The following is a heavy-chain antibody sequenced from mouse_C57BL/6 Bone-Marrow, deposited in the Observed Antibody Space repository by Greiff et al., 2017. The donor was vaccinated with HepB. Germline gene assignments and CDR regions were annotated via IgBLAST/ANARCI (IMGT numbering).Heavy chain of an antibody. D-gene: IGHD1-1*01. CDR1: GFSLRTSGMG. CDR2: IYWDDDK. CDR3: ARRPYYGSPPYYATGY. V-gene: IGHV8-12*01. Sequence: QVTLKVSGPGILQSSQPLSLTCSFSGFSLRTSGMGVSWIRQPSGKGLEWLAHIYWDDDKRYNPSLKSRLTISKDTSRNQVFLKITSVDTADTATYYCARRPYYGSPPYYATGYWGQGTSVTVSS. J-gene: IGHJ4*01.